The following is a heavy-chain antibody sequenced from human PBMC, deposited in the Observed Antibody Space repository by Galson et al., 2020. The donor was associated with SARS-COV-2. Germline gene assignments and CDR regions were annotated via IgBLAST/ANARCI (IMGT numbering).Heavy chain of an antibody. CDR2: ISYDARNT. V-gene: IGHV3-30*04. CDR1: GFAFSSFP. CDR3: ARGQEGDY. Sequence: GSLRLSCAASGFAFSSFPMHWVRQAPGKGLEWVALISYDARNTYYADSVKGRFTISRDNSKNTVYLQMNSLRAEDTAVYYCARGQEGDYWGQGTLVTVSS. J-gene: IGHJ4*02.